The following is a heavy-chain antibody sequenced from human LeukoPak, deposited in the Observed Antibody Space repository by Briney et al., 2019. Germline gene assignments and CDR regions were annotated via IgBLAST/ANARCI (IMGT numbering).Heavy chain of an antibody. Sequence: GGSLRLSCEASGFTFNTYSMNWARQAPGKGLEWVSSIDSSGGYMFYADSVKGRFIISRDNAKNSLYLQMNSLRAEDTAVYYCARDKWELVLWGQGTLVTVSS. CDR3: ARDKWELVL. CDR2: IDSSGGYM. CDR1: GFTFNTYS. J-gene: IGHJ4*02. V-gene: IGHV3-21*01. D-gene: IGHD1-26*01.